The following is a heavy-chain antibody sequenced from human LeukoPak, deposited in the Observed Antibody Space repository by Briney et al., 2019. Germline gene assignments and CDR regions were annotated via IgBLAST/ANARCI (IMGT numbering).Heavy chain of an antibody. V-gene: IGHV3-30*02. CDR2: IQFDGSEK. CDR3: VKDLPVFHY. CDR1: GFTFNSFA. Sequence: PGGSLRLSCAASGFTFNSFAMHWVRQAPGKGLEWVAFIQFDGSEKQYGDSVKGRFTISRDNSKNTLYLQMNGLRGDDTAVYYRVKDLPVFHYWGQGTLVTVSS. J-gene: IGHJ4*02.